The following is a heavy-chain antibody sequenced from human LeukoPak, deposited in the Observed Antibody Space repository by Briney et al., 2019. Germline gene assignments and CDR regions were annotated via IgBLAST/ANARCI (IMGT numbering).Heavy chain of an antibody. V-gene: IGHV1-69*13. CDR3: AKREVQKYFQH. J-gene: IGHJ1*01. Sequence: ASVKVSCKASGGTFSSYAISWVRQAPGQGLEWMGGIIPIFGTANYAQKFQGRVTITADESTSTAYMELSSLRSEDAAVYYCAKREVQKYFQHWGQGTLVTVSS. CDR2: IIPIFGTA. D-gene: IGHD1-1*01. CDR1: GGTFSSYA.